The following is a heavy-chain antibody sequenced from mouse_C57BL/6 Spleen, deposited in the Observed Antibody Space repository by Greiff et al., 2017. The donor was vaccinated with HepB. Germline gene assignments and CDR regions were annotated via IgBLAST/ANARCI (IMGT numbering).Heavy chain of an antibody. CDR1: GFTFSDYG. D-gene: IGHD3-2*02. CDR2: ISSGSSTI. CDR3: ARDSSGYPWFAY. V-gene: IGHV5-17*01. Sequence: EVQGVESGGGLVKPGGSLKLSCAASGFTFSDYGMHWVRQAPEKGLEWVAYISSGSSTIYYADTVKGRFTISRDNAKNTLFLQMTSLRSEDTAMYYCARDSSGYPWFAYWGQGTLVTVSA. J-gene: IGHJ3*01.